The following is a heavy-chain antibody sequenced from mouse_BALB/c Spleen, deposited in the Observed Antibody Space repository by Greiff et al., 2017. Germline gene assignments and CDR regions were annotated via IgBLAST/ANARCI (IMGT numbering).Heavy chain of an antibody. D-gene: IGHD1-1*01. CDR2: ISYDGSN. J-gene: IGHJ1*01. Sequence: ESGPGLVKPSQSLSLTCSVTGYSITSGYYWNWIRQFPGNKLEWMGYISYDGSNNYNPSLKNRISITRDTSKNQFFLKLNSVTTEDTATYYCAKLLPSYFDVWGAGTTVTVSS. CDR1: GYSITSGYY. CDR3: AKLLPSYFDV. V-gene: IGHV3-6*02.